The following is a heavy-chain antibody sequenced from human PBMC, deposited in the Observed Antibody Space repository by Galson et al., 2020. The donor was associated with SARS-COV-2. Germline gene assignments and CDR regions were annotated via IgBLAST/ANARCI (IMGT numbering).Heavy chain of an antibody. Sequence: GGSLRLSCAASRFTFSSYGMHWVRQAPGKGLEWVAVISYDGTKKFYADSVRGRFTISRDNSKNTLYLQMNSLTTEDTAVYYCAKTRYFDWPSEYWGQGTLVTVSS. D-gene: IGHD3-9*01. CDR1: RFTFSSYG. V-gene: IGHV3-30*18. CDR3: AKTRYFDWPSEY. J-gene: IGHJ4*02. CDR2: ISYDGTKK.